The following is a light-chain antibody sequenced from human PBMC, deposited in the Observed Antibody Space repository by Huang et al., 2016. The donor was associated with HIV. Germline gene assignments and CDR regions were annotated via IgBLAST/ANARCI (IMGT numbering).Light chain of an antibody. J-gene: IGKJ3*01. CDR1: QGISSY. CDR3: QHLNSYPSFT. Sequence: IQLTQSPSSLSASVGDRVTITCRASQGISSYLAWYQQKPGKAPKLLIYAASTLQSGVPSRFSGSGSGTDVTLAISSLQPEDFATYYCQHLNSYPSFTFGPGTKVDIK. V-gene: IGKV1-9*01. CDR2: AAS.